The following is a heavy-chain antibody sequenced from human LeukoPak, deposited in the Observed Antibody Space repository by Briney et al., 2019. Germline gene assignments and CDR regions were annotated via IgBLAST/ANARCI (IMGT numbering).Heavy chain of an antibody. CDR3: ASRPADTTWYGVFDY. Sequence: DPSETLSLTCSASGASIDSHYWSWIRQSPGKGLEWIGYVFNGGSTNYNPSLNSRVTMSLDTSRAQFSLRLSSVTAADTAIYYCASRPADTTWYGVFDYWSQGTLVTVSS. J-gene: IGHJ4*02. V-gene: IGHV4-59*11. CDR1: GASIDSHY. D-gene: IGHD3-10*01. CDR2: VFNGGST.